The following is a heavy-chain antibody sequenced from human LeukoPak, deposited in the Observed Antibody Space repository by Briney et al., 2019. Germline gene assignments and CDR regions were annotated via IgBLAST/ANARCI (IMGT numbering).Heavy chain of an antibody. D-gene: IGHD6-19*01. J-gene: IGHJ3*02. CDR2: ISYDGSNK. CDR3: AKEEVFSSGWYSRAFDI. Sequence: GGSLRLSCAASGFTFSSYGMHWVRQAPGKGLEWVAAISYDGSNKYYADSVKGRFTISRDNSKNTLYLQMNSLRAEDTAVYYCAKEEVFSSGWYSRAFDIWGQGTMVTVSS. V-gene: IGHV3-30*18. CDR1: GFTFSSYG.